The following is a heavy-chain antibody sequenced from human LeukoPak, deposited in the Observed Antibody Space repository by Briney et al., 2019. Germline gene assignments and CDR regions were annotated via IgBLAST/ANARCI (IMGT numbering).Heavy chain of an antibody. Sequence: PGGSLRLSCAASGFTFSSYSMNWVRQSPGKGLEWVSSISSSSSYIYYADSVKGRFTISRDNAKNSLYLQMNSLRAEDTAVYYCARMGYHGTTMPNYWGQGTLVTVSS. CDR1: GFTFSSYS. J-gene: IGHJ4*02. V-gene: IGHV3-21*01. D-gene: IGHD1-7*01. CDR2: ISSSSSYI. CDR3: ARMGYHGTTMPNY.